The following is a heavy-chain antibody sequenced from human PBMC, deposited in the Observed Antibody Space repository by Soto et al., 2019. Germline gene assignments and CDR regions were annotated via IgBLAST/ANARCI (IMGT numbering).Heavy chain of an antibody. CDR1: GYSFTTSW. V-gene: IGHV5-51*01. D-gene: IGHD6-6*01. CDR2: IYPGDSDT. J-gene: IGHJ5*02. Sequence: PGESLKISCKGSGYSFTTSWIGGVRQMPGKGLEWMGIIYPGDSDTRYSPSFQGQVTISADKSISTAYLQWSSPKASDTAMYYCARRHTSSSGEWFDPWGQGTLVTVSS. CDR3: ARRHTSSSGEWFDP.